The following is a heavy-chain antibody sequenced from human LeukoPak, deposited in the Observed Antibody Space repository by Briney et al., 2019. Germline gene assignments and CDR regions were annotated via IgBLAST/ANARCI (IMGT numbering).Heavy chain of an antibody. J-gene: IGHJ3*02. CDR1: GGSISSYY. Sequence: SETLSLTCTVSGGSISSYYWSWIRQPPGKGLEWIGYIYYSGSTNYNPSLKSRVTISVDTSKNHFSLKLTSVTAADTAVYYCARDPRRFGELPPGAFDIWGQGTMVTVSS. D-gene: IGHD3-10*01. CDR3: ARDPRRFGELPPGAFDI. V-gene: IGHV4-59*01. CDR2: IYYSGST.